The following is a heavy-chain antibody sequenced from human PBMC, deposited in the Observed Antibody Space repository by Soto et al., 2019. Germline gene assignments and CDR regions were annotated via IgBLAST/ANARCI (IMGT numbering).Heavy chain of an antibody. V-gene: IGHV4-34*01. CDR2: INHSGST. D-gene: IGHD6-19*01. CDR1: GGSFSGYY. CDR3: ARGRYSSGWYRNWFDP. Sequence: PSETLSLTCAVYGGSFSGYYWSWIRQPPGKGLEWIGEINHSGSTNYNPSLKSRVTISVDTSKNQFSLKLSSVTAADTAVYYCARGRYSSGWYRNWFDPWGQGTLVTVS. J-gene: IGHJ5*02.